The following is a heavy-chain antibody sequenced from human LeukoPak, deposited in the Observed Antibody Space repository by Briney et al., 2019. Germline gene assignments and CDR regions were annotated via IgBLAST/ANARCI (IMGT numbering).Heavy chain of an antibody. V-gene: IGHV3-30-3*01. D-gene: IGHD3-10*01. CDR2: ISYDGSNK. CDR1: GFTFSSYA. J-gene: IGHJ4*02. CDR3: ARAMVRGVFDY. Sequence: GRSLRLSCAASGFTFSSYAMHWVRQAPGKGLEWVAVISYDGSNKYYADSVKGRFTISRDNSKNTLYLQMNSLRAEDTAVYYCARAMVRGVFDYWGQGTLVTVSS.